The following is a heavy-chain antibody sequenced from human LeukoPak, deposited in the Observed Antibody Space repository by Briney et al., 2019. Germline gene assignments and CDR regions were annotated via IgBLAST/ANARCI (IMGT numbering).Heavy chain of an antibody. CDR3: ARQRRMYSPNWFDP. CDR2: IYYSVST. V-gene: IGHV4-39*01. D-gene: IGHD2-21*01. Sequence: SETLSLTCTVSGASISSTNYYWGWIRQTPGKGLEWIGTIYYSVSTYYNPSLKSRLSISVDTSKNQFSLKLSSVTAADTAVYYCARQRRMYSPNWFDPWGQGTLVTVSS. CDR1: GASISSTNYY. J-gene: IGHJ5*02.